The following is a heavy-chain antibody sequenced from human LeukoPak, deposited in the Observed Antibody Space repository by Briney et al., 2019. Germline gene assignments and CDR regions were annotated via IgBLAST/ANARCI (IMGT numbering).Heavy chain of an antibody. Sequence: PGGSLGLSCAASGFTFSNYWMHWVRQAPGKGLEWVSYISGGDTTIYYADSVRGRFTISRDNAKNSLYLQMNSLRAEDTALYYCTRGTGGSAWGQGTLVTVSS. CDR2: ISGGDTTI. CDR1: GFTFSNYW. J-gene: IGHJ5*02. CDR3: TRGTGGSA. V-gene: IGHV3-48*04. D-gene: IGHD2-15*01.